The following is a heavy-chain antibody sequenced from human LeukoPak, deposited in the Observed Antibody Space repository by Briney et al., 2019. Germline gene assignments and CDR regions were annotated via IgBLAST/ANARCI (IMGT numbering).Heavy chain of an antibody. D-gene: IGHD6-13*01. CDR3: ARDPWCSSNGCAYGAFDI. Sequence: GGSLRLSCAASGFTFNTYYMSWVRQAPGKGLEWVANIKQDGSETHYVDSVKGRFTISRDNAKNSLHLQVNSLSPEDTAVYYCARDPWCSSNGCAYGAFDIWGQGTMVTVSS. CDR2: IKQDGSET. CDR1: GFTFNTYY. V-gene: IGHV3-7*01. J-gene: IGHJ3*02.